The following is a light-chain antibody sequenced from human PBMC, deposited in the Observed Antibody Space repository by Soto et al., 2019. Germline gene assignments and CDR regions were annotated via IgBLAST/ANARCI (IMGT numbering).Light chain of an antibody. CDR3: QQYYTAPIT. Sequence: DIVMTQSPDSLAVSLGERASINCKSSQSVLSNSNNKNYLAWFQQKPGQPPKLLISWASTRESGVPDRFSGSGSGSDFTLTISSLQAEDVAVYYCQQYYTAPITFGQGTRLEMK. J-gene: IGKJ5*01. V-gene: IGKV4-1*01. CDR1: QSVLSNSNNKNY. CDR2: WAS.